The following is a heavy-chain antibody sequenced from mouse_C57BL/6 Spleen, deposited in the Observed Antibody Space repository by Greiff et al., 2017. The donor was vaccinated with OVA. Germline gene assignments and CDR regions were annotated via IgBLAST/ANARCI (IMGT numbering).Heavy chain of an antibody. V-gene: IGHV1-80*01. CDR2: IYPGDGDT. D-gene: IGHD4-1*01. CDR3: ARRELARDGFAY. CDR1: GYAFSSYW. J-gene: IGHJ3*01. Sequence: QVQLQQSGAELVKPGASVKISCKASGYAFSSYWMNWVKQRPGQGLEWIGQIYPGDGDTNYNGKFKGKATLTADKSSSTAHMKLSSLASEDSAVDICARRELARDGFAYWGQGTLVTVSA.